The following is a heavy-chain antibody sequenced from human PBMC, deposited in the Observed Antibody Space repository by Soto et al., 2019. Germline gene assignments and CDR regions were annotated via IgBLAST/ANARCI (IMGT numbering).Heavy chain of an antibody. CDR2: ISGSGGST. CDR1: GFTFSSYA. Sequence: GGSLRLSCAASGFTFSSYAMSWVRQAPGKGLEWVSAISGSGGSTYYADSVKGRCTISRDNSKNTLYLQMNSLRAEDTAVYYCAKDRGGYIVVVPADIDYWGQGTLVTVSS. J-gene: IGHJ4*02. CDR3: AKDRGGYIVVVPADIDY. D-gene: IGHD2-2*01. V-gene: IGHV3-23*01.